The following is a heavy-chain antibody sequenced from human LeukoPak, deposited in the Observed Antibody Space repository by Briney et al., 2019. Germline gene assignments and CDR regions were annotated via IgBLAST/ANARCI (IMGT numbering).Heavy chain of an antibody. Sequence: SETLSLTCAVYGGPFSGYYWSWIRQPPGKGLEWIGEINHSGSTNYNPSLKSRVTISVDTSKNQFSLKLSSVTAADTAVYYCARDGYYDAFDIWGQGTMVTVSS. V-gene: IGHV4-34*01. D-gene: IGHD4-17*01. J-gene: IGHJ3*02. CDR1: GGPFSGYY. CDR2: INHSGST. CDR3: ARDGYYDAFDI.